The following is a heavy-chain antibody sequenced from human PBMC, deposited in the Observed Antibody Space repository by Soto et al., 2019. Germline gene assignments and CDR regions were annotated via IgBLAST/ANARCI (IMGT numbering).Heavy chain of an antibody. J-gene: IGHJ5*02. CDR1: GFTFSRYA. CDR3: AKDLGGCSGGSCYP. CDR2: ISGSGGST. V-gene: IGHV3-23*01. Sequence: EVQLLESGGGLVQPGGSLRLSCAASGFTFSRYAMSWVRQAPGKGLEWVSAISGSGGSTYYADSVKGRFTISRDNSKNTLYLQMNSMRAEDTAVYYCAKDLGGCSGGSCYPWGQGTLVTVSS. D-gene: IGHD2-15*01.